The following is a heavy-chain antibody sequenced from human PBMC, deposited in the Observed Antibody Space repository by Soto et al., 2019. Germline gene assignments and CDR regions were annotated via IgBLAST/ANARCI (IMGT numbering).Heavy chain of an antibody. CDR3: MKAHESGDFLGMSV. D-gene: IGHD3-10*01. CDR2: MYKTGET. CDR1: GGSVSTGMKY. Sequence: PSETLSLTCTVSGGSVSTGMKYWGWVRQPPGKALEFIGYMYKTGETLLNPSLKSRVTLSMETSKNQFSLTLSSVTAADTAVYFCMKAHESGDFLGMSVWGPGTTVTV. V-gene: IGHV4-61*01. J-gene: IGHJ6*02.